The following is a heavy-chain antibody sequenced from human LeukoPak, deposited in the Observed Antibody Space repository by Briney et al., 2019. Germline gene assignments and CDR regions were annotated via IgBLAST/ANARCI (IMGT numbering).Heavy chain of an antibody. CDR1: GGTFSSYA. D-gene: IGHD3-10*01. V-gene: IGHV1-69*05. CDR2: IIPIFGTA. CDR3: ATPVGYGSGRILTGAYYFDY. Sequence: SVEVSCKASGGTFSSYAISWVRQAPGQGLEWMGGIIPIFGTANYAQKFQGRVTITTDESTSTAYMELSSLRSEDTAVYYCATPVGYGSGRILTGAYYFDYWGQGTLVTVSS. J-gene: IGHJ4*02.